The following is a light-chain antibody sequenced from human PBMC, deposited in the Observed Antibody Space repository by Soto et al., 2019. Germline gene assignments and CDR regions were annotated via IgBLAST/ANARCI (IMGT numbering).Light chain of an antibody. Sequence: DIVLTQSPGTLSLSPVERPTLSCRASQRVSSYLAWYQQKPGQAPRLLIYDASNRATGIPARFSGSGSGTDFTLTISSLEPEDFAVYYCQQRSNWPPAITFGQGTRLEIK. CDR2: DAS. CDR1: QRVSSY. J-gene: IGKJ5*01. V-gene: IGKV3-11*01. CDR3: QQRSNWPPAIT.